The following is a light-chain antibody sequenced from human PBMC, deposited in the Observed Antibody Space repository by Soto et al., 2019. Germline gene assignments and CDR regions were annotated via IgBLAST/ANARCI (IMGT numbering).Light chain of an antibody. CDR1: QSVSKY. Sequence: EIVLTQSPATLSLSPGESATLSCRASQSVSKYLAWHQQKPGQAPRLLIYDASSRATGIPARFSGSGSGTDFTLTISSLEPEDFAVYYCQQRSNWPPLTFGGGTKVEI. CDR2: DAS. V-gene: IGKV3-11*01. CDR3: QQRSNWPPLT. J-gene: IGKJ4*01.